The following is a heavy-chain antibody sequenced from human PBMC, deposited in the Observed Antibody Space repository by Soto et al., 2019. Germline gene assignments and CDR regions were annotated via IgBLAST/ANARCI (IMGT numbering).Heavy chain of an antibody. CDR1: GGTFSHNA. J-gene: IGHJ4*02. CDR2: IIPIFGTA. V-gene: IGHV1-69*01. D-gene: IGHD3-22*01. CDR3: VRGWGYDSSDYYYAY. Sequence: QVQLVQSGAEVKKPGSSVKVSCKASGGTFSHNAISWVQQAHGQGLEWMGGIIPIFGTANYAQKFKGRVTIAADESTSTAYMELSSLRSEDTAVYYCVRGWGYDSSDYYYAYWGQGTLVTVSS.